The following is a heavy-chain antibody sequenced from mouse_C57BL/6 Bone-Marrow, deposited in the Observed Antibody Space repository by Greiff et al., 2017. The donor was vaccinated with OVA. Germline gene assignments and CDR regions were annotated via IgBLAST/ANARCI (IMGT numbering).Heavy chain of an antibody. CDR2: ISSGGDYI. Sequence: EVQLVESGAGLVKPGGSLKLSCAASGFTFSSYAMSWVRQTPEKRLEWVAYISSGGDYIYYADTVKGRFTISRDNARNTLYLQMSSLKSEDTAMYYCTKTAQATFFAYWGQGTLVTVSA. CDR3: TKTAQATFFAY. D-gene: IGHD3-2*02. V-gene: IGHV5-9-1*02. J-gene: IGHJ3*01. CDR1: GFTFSSYA.